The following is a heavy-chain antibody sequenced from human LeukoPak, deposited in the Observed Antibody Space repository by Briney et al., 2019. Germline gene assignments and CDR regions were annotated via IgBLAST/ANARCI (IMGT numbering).Heavy chain of an antibody. CDR3: AKDVESSGSWRYFDY. V-gene: IGHV3-30*18. CDR1: EFTVSNNY. J-gene: IGHJ4*02. Sequence: PGGSLRLFCAASEFTVSNNYMSWVRQAPGKGLEWVAVISYDGSNKYYADSVKGRFTISRDNAKNSLYLQMNSLRAEDTALYYCAKDVESSGSWRYFDYWGQGTLVTVSS. D-gene: IGHD3-22*01. CDR2: ISYDGSNK.